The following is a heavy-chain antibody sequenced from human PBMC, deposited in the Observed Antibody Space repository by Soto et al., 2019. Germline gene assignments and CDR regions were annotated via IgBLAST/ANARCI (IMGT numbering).Heavy chain of an antibody. D-gene: IGHD2-2*03. J-gene: IGHJ3*02. CDR1: GYSFISYW. V-gene: IGHV5-51*01. CDR2: FYPGDSTS. CDR3: ARIIGYCRNNDCSWTFDI. Sequence: PGESLKISCKTSGYSFISYWVAWVRQKPGKGLEWMGTFYPGDSTSTYSPSFQGQVTISVDKSISTAYLHLSSLKASDTAMYYCARIIGYCRNNDCSWTFDIWGQGTVVTVSS.